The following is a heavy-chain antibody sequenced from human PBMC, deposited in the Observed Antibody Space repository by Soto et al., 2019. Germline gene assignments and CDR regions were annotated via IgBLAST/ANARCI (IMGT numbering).Heavy chain of an antibody. D-gene: IGHD2-15*01. Sequence: EVQLVESGGGLVQPGGSLRLSCAASGFTFSSYSMNWVRQAPGKGLEWVSYISSSSSTIYYADSVKGGFTISRDNAKNSLYLQMNSLRDEDTAVYYCARDLRCSGGSCYSGYYFDYWGQGTLVTVSS. CDR1: GFTFSSYS. CDR3: ARDLRCSGGSCYSGYYFDY. V-gene: IGHV3-48*02. J-gene: IGHJ4*02. CDR2: ISSSSSTI.